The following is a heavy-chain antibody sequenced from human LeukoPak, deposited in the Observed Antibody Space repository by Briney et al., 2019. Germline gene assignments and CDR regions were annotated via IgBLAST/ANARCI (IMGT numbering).Heavy chain of an antibody. D-gene: IGHD2-2*02. V-gene: IGHV1-8*01. Sequence: GASVKVSCKASGYIFSSYDINWVRQATGQGLEWLGWMNPNTGNTGYAPRFQGRVTMTRNNFISTAYMELSSLTSEDTAVYYCARVGGYRSSTSCYTYWGQGTLVTVSS. CDR2: MNPNTGNT. J-gene: IGHJ4*02. CDR3: ARVGGYRSSTSCYTY. CDR1: GYIFSSYD.